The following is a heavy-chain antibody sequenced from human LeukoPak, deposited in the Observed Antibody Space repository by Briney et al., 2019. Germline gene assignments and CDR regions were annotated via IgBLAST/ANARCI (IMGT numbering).Heavy chain of an antibody. CDR1: GASVSGSDSN. J-gene: IGHJ4*02. CDR2: VYYSGST. Sequence: PSETLSLTCTVSGASVSGSDSNWGWVRQPPGKGLEWIGNVYYSGSTAYNPSLKSRVTMSVDTSKNQFSLKMTSVTAADTAVYYCTGLSKGRYFDYIFDYWGQGTLVTVSS. CDR3: TGLSKGRYFDYIFDY. D-gene: IGHD3-9*01. V-gene: IGHV4-39*01.